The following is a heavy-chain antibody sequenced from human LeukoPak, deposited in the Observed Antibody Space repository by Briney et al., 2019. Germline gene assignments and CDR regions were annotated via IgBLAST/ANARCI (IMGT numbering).Heavy chain of an antibody. V-gene: IGHV3-30*04. CDR3: ARDPYYYDSSGYWYYFDY. Sequence: GGSLRLSCVASGFTFSDYTMHWVRQAPGKGLEWVAVISYDGSNKYYADSVKGRFTISRDNSKNTLYLQMNSLRAEDTAVYYCARDPYYYDSSGYWYYFDYWGQGTLVTVSS. J-gene: IGHJ4*02. CDR2: ISYDGSNK. D-gene: IGHD3-22*01. CDR1: GFTFSDYT.